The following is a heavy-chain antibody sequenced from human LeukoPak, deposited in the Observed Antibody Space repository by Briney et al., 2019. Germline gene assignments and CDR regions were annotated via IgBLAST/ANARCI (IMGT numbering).Heavy chain of an antibody. CDR2: IRYDGSNK. CDR3: AKEGYSSGWYEDY. D-gene: IGHD6-19*01. Sequence: PGGSLRLSCAVAGFTFSTYGIHWVRQAPGMGLEWVAFIRYDGSNKYYADSVKGRFTISRDNFMNTVYLQMNSLRPEDTAVYYCAKEGYSSGWYEDYWGQGTLVTVSS. V-gene: IGHV3-30*02. CDR1: GFTFSTYG. J-gene: IGHJ4*02.